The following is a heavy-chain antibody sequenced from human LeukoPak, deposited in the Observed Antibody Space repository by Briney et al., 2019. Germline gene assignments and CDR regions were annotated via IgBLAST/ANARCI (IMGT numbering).Heavy chain of an antibody. CDR1: GNTFTNNG. Sequence: ASVKVSCKASGNTFTNNGISWVRQAPGQGLEWMGWISAYNGNTNYAQKFQGRVTMTTDTSTSTAYMEVRSLRSDDTAVYYCAREESIGSYQFLNEYWGQGTLVTVSS. D-gene: IGHD1-26*01. CDR2: ISAYNGNT. V-gene: IGHV1-18*01. CDR3: AREESIGSYQFLNEY. J-gene: IGHJ4*02.